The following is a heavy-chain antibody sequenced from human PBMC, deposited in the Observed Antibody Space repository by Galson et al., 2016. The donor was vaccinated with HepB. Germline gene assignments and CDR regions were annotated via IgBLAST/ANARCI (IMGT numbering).Heavy chain of an antibody. J-gene: IGHJ4*02. CDR3: ARSPRIQVWRRYDFFEY. CDR1: GFTFSDYE. CDR2: ISSSGSYI. Sequence: SLRLSCAASGFTFSDYEMQWVRQAPGKGLEWVSSISSSGSYIYYADVVMGRFTISRDNAKNSLYLQMNSLRAEDTAVYYCARSPRIQVWRRYDFFEYWGQGSLVTVSS. D-gene: IGHD3-16*01. V-gene: IGHV3-21*01.